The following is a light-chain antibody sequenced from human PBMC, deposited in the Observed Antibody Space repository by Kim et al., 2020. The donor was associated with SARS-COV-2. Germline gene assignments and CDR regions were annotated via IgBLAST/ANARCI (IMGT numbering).Light chain of an antibody. V-gene: IGKV1-12*01. J-gene: IGKJ4*01. CDR1: QDIRKW. Sequence: SASLGDRVTIPCRASQDIRKWLGWYQAKPGEAPKLLIYAASTLQSWVPSRFSGSGSGTEFTFTISSLQPEDFATYFCQQANSFPLTFGGGTKVEIK. CDR2: AAS. CDR3: QQANSFPLT.